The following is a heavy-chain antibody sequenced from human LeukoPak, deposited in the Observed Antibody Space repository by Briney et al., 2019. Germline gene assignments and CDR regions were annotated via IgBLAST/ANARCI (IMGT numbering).Heavy chain of an antibody. J-gene: IGHJ4*02. V-gene: IGHV3-33*01. Sequence: PGRSLRLSCAASGFTFSSYGMHWVRQAPGKGLEWVAVIWYDGSNKYYADSVKGRFTISRDNSKNTLYLQMNSLRAEDTAVYYCARDPASGYYFDYWGQGTLVTVSS. CDR1: GFTFSSYG. CDR3: ARDPASGYYFDY. CDR2: IWYDGSNK.